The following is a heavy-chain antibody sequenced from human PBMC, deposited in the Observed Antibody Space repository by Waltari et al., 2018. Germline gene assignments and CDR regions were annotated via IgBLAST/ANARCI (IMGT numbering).Heavy chain of an antibody. CDR3: ARHGGIEYSSSRDAFVI. Sequence: QLQLQESGPGLVKPSETLSLTCTVSGGSISSSSYYWGWIRQPPGKGLEWIGSIYYSGSTYYNPSLKSRVTISVDTSKNQFSLKLSSVTAADTAVYYCARHGGIEYSSSRDAFVIWGQGTMVTVSS. V-gene: IGHV4-39*01. CDR1: GGSISSSSYY. CDR2: IYYSGST. D-gene: IGHD6-6*01. J-gene: IGHJ3*02.